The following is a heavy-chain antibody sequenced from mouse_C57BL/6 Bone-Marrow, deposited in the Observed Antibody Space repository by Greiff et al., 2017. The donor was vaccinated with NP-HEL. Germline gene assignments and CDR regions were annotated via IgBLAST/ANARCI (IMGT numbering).Heavy chain of an antibody. CDR2: IWSDGST. CDR1: GFSLTSYG. V-gene: IGHV2-6*03. Sequence: VKLMESGPGLVAPSQSLSITCTVSGFSLTSYGVHWVRQPPGKGLEWLVVIWSDGSTTYNSALKSRLSISKDNSKSQVFLKMNSLQTDDTAMYYCARLKKPGDAMDYWGQGTSVTVSS. J-gene: IGHJ4*01. CDR3: ARLKKPGDAMDY.